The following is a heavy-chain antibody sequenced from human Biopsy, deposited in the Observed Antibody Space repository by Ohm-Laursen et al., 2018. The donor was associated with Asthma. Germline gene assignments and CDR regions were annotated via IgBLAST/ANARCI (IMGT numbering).Heavy chain of an antibody. CDR2: IYYSGST. CDR3: AREKAYGSGSLYGMDV. D-gene: IGHD3-10*01. V-gene: IGHV4-59*01. J-gene: IGHJ6*02. CDR1: GVSIRSYY. Sequence: TLSLTCTVSGVSIRSYYWTWIRQPPGKGLEWIGHIYYSGSTNYQPSLKSRVTISVDTSKNQFSLKLRSVTAADAAVYYCAREKAYGSGSLYGMDVWGHGTTVTVSS.